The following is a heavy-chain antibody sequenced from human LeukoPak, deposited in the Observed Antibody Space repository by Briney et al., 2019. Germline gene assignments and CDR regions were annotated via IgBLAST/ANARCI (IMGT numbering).Heavy chain of an antibody. Sequence: SVKVSCKASGGTFSSYAFSWVRQAPGQGLEWMGRIIPILGIANYAQKFQGRVTITADKSTSTAYMELSSLRSEDTAVYYCAREPDTAMPFDAFDIWGQGTMVTVSS. D-gene: IGHD5-18*01. CDR3: AREPDTAMPFDAFDI. CDR1: GGTFSSYA. V-gene: IGHV1-69*04. CDR2: IIPILGIA. J-gene: IGHJ3*02.